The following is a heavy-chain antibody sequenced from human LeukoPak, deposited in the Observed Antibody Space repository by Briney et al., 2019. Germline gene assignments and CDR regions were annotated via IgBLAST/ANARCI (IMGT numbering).Heavy chain of an antibody. CDR2: ISTDGSYK. J-gene: IGHJ2*01. D-gene: IGHD3-9*01. Sequence: PGGSLRLSCAVSGFTFSSFPFHWVRQAPGKGLEWVAAISTDGSYKYHGDSVKGRFTISRDNPMNTLYLQVNGLRPDDTAVYYWARSLTPGRWYFDLWGRGTLVTVSS. CDR1: GFTFSSFP. CDR3: ARSLTPGRWYFDL. V-gene: IGHV3-30*04.